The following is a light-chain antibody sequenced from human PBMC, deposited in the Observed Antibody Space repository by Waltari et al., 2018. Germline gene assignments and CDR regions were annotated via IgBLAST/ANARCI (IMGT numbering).Light chain of an antibody. CDR1: QSVLYNSNNKNY. J-gene: IGKJ5*01. CDR3: QQYYSTIT. V-gene: IGKV4-1*01. CDR2: WAS. Sequence: DIVMTQSPDSLAVSLGVRATINCKSSQSVLYNSNNKNYLAWYQQKPGQPPQLLIYWASTRESGVPDRFSGSGSGTDFTLTISSLQAEDVAVYYCQQYYSTITFGQGTRLEIK.